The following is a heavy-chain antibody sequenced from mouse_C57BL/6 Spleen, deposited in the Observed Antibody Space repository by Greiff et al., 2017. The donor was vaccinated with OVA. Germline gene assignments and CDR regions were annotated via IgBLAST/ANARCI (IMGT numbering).Heavy chain of an antibody. CDR3: ARHDITTVVAFHWYFDV. CDR2: INPNNGGT. D-gene: IGHD1-1*01. Sequence: VQLQQSGPELVKPGASVKISCKASGYTFTDYYMNWVKQSHGKSLEWIGDINPNNGGTSYNQKFKGKTTLTVDKSSSTAYMELRSLTSEDSAVYYCARHDITTVVAFHWYFDVWGTGTTVTVSS. CDR1: GYTFTDYY. V-gene: IGHV1-26*01. J-gene: IGHJ1*03.